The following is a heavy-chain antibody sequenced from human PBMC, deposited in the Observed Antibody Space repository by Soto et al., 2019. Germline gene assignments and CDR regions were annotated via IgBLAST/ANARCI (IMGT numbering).Heavy chain of an antibody. J-gene: IGHJ6*02. Sequence: VQLVESGGGLVQPGGSLRLSCAASGFTFSSYDMHWVRQATGKGLEWVSAIGTAGDTYYPGSVKGRFTISRENAKYSLYLQMNSLRAEDTAVYYCARVPTLLPKYYGMDVWGQGTTVTVSS. V-gene: IGHV3-13*01. CDR2: IGTAGDT. CDR1: GFTFSSYD. D-gene: IGHD2-15*01. CDR3: ARVPTLLPKYYGMDV.